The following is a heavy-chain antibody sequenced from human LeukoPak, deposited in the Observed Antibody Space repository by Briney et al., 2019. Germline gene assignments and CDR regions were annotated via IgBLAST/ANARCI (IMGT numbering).Heavy chain of an antibody. J-gene: IGHJ4*02. D-gene: IGHD3-22*01. CDR1: GFTFSSYS. CDR2: ISSSSSYI. CDR3: ARDRSSGYYYREPFDY. V-gene: IGHV3-21*01. Sequence: PGGSLRLSCAASGFTFSSYSMSWVRQAPGKGLEWVSSISSSSSYIYYADSVKGRFTISRDNAKNSLYLQMNSLRAEDTAVYYCARDRSSGYYYREPFDYWGQGTLVTVSS.